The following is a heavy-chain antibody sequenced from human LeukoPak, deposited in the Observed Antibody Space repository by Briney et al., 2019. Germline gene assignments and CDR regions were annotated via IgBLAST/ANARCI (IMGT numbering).Heavy chain of an antibody. CDR2: ISSSSSYT. Sequence: GGSLRLSCAASGFTFSDYYMSWIRQAPGKGPEWVSYISSSSSYTNYADSVKGRFTISRDNAKNSLYLQMNSLRAEDTAVYYCARERGDTAMVFDYWGQGTLVTVSS. CDR3: ARERGDTAMVFDY. J-gene: IGHJ4*02. V-gene: IGHV3-11*06. D-gene: IGHD5-18*01. CDR1: GFTFSDYY.